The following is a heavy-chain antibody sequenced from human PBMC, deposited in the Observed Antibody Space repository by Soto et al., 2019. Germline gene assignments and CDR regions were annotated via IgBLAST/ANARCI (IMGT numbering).Heavy chain of an antibody. D-gene: IGHD3-3*01. CDR1: GFTFSSYA. CDR2: ISGSGGST. V-gene: IGHV3-23*01. Sequence: GGSLRLSCAASGFTFSSYAMSWVRQAPGKXLEWVSAISGSGGSTYYADSVKGRFTISRDNSKNTLYLQMNSLRAEDTAVYYCAKDGSSRITIFGVVIGSGGWFDPWGQGTLVTVSS. J-gene: IGHJ5*02. CDR3: AKDGSSRITIFGVVIGSGGWFDP.